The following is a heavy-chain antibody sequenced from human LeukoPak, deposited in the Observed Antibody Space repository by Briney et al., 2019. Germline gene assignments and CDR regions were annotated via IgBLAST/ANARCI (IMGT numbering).Heavy chain of an antibody. V-gene: IGHV1-69*01. Sequence: SSVKVSCKASGGTFSSYAISWVRQAPGQGLEWKGGLIPIFGTANYAQKFQGRVTITADESTSTAYMELSSLRSEDTAVYYCARAIVVVPAADYYYYYMDVWGKGTTVTVSS. CDR2: LIPIFGTA. CDR3: ARAIVVVPAADYYYYYMDV. CDR1: GGTFSSYA. J-gene: IGHJ6*03. D-gene: IGHD2-2*01.